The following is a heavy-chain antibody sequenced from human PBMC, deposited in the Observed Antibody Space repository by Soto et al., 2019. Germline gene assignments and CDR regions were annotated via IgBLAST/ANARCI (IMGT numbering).Heavy chain of an antibody. D-gene: IGHD1-26*01. CDR2: ISYDGSNK. V-gene: IGHV3-30*18. CDR1: GFTFSSYG. CDR3: AKDQKVGATMVDYYYYYGMDV. J-gene: IGHJ6*02. Sequence: GGSLRLSCAASGFTFSSYGMHWVRQAPGKGLEWVAVISYDGSNKYYADSVKGRFTISRDNSKNTLYLQMNSLRAEDTAVYYCAKDQKVGATMVDYYYYYGMDVWGQGTTVTVSS.